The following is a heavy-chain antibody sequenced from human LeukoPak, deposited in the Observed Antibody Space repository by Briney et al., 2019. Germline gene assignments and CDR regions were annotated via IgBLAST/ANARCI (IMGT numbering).Heavy chain of an antibody. CDR2: ISAYNGNT. CDR1: GYTFTSYG. Sequence: GASVKVSCKASGYTFTSYGISWVRQAPGQGLEWMGWISAYNGNTSYAQKLQGRVTMTTDTSTSTAYMELRSLRSDDTAVYYCARVEYYYGSGSYYDGYYFDYWGQGTLVTVSS. V-gene: IGHV1-18*01. CDR3: ARVEYYYGSGSYYDGYYFDY. D-gene: IGHD3-10*01. J-gene: IGHJ4*02.